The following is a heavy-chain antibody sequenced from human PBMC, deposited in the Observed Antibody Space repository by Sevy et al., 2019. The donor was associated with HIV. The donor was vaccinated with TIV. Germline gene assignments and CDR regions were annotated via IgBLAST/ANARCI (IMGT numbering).Heavy chain of an antibody. CDR2: IYPGDSDT. J-gene: IGHJ3*02. V-gene: IGHV5-51*01. Sequence: GESLKISCKGSGYSFTSYWIGWVRQMPGKGLECMGIIYPGDSDTRYSPSFQGQVTISADKSISTAYLQWSSLKASDTAMYYCARTSCSGGSCYLDAFDIWGQGTMVTVSS. CDR3: ARTSCSGGSCYLDAFDI. D-gene: IGHD2-15*01. CDR1: GYSFTSYW.